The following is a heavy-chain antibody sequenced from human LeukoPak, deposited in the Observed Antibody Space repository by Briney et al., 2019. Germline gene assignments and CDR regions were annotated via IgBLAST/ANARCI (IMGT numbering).Heavy chain of an antibody. Sequence: GGSLRLSCSASGFTFSTYAMHWVRQAPGKGLEYVSAISRNGGRTYYADSVKGRFTTSRDSSKNTLYLQMSSLRAEDTAVYYCVKDLPSGGGVDYWGQGTLVTVSS. CDR3: VKDLPSGGGVDY. CDR2: ISRNGGRT. CDR1: GFTFSTYA. D-gene: IGHD3-10*01. V-gene: IGHV3-64D*06. J-gene: IGHJ4*02.